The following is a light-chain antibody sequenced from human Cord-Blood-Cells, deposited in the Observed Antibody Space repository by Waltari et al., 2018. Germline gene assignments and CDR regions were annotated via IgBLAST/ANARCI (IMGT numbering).Light chain of an antibody. J-gene: IGKJ2*01. CDR2: GAS. CDR3: QQYKTWNP. V-gene: IGKV3-15*01. CDR1: QGVSSN. Sequence: EIVMTQSPATLSVSPGERATLSCRASQGVSSNLAWYQQKPGQVPRHLIYGASTRATGIPARFSGSGSGTEFTLTSSSHQAEDFAVYYCQQYKTWNPFGQVTKEGIK.